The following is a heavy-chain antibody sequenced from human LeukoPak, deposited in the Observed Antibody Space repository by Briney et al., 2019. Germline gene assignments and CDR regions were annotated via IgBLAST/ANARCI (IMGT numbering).Heavy chain of an antibody. D-gene: IGHD4-17*01. CDR1: GGSISSGGYY. CDR3: ARDPMTTVTTNAFDI. V-gene: IGHV4-31*03. Sequence: SETLSLTCTVSGGSISSGGYYWSWIRQHPGKGLGWIGYIYYSGSTYYNPSLRSRVTISVDTSKNQFSLKLSSVTAADTAVYYCARDPMTTVTTNAFDIWGQGTMVTVSS. J-gene: IGHJ3*02. CDR2: IYYSGST.